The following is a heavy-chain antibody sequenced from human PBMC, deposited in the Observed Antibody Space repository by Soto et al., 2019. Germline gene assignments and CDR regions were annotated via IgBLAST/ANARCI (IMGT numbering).Heavy chain of an antibody. CDR1: GYTFTSYC. D-gene: IGHD1-26*01. CDR2: ISAYNGNT. V-gene: IGHV1-18*01. J-gene: IGHJ4*02. Sequence: QVQLVQSGAEVKTPGASVKVSCKASGYTFTSYCISWVRQAPGQGLEWMGWISAYNGNTTYAQKLEGRVTRTPDTSTSTAYMEVRSLRSDATAWYYCARSNSGPDYWGQGTLVTASS. CDR3: ARSNSGPDY.